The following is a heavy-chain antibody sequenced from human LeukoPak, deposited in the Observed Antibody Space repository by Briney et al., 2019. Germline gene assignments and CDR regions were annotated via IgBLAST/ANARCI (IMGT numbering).Heavy chain of an antibody. CDR3: ARVAEVTMVRGVMNYFDY. D-gene: IGHD3-10*01. Sequence: PSETLSLTCTVSGGSISGYYWSWIQQPPGKGLEWIGYIYYSGSTNYNPSLKSRVTISVDTSKNQFSLKLSSVTAADTAVYYCARVAEVTMVRGVMNYFDYWGQGTLVTVSS. J-gene: IGHJ4*02. CDR2: IYYSGST. V-gene: IGHV4-59*01. CDR1: GGSISGYY.